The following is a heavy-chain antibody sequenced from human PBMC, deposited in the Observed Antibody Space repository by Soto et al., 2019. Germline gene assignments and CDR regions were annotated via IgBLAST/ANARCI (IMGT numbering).Heavy chain of an antibody. V-gene: IGHV1-69*01. CDR1: GGTFSRYT. Sequence: QVQLVQSGAEVKKPGSSVKVSCKASGGTFSRYTISWVRQAPGQGLEWMGGIIPIFGAAKYAQKFQDTVTVTADESTSTAYTELSSLRSEDTAVYYCAQDENGNSLAYWGQGTLVTVSS. CDR3: AQDENGNSLAY. CDR2: IIPIFGAA. J-gene: IGHJ4*02. D-gene: IGHD3-16*01.